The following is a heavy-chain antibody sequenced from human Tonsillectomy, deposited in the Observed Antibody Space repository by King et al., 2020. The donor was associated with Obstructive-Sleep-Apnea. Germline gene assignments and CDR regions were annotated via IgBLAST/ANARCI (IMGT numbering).Heavy chain of an antibody. J-gene: IGHJ4*02. CDR1: GFTFSSYA. Sequence: VQLVESGGGLVQPGGSLRLSCAASGFTFSSYAMTWVRPAPGKGLEWVSTISGGGGRTHYADSVKGRFTISRDNSKNTLYLQMNSLRAEDTAVYYCAYGDEGYCSGGGCYGVYFDYWGEGTLVTVSS. D-gene: IGHD2-15*01. CDR3: AYGDEGYCSGGGCYGVYFDY. V-gene: IGHV3-23*04. CDR2: ISGGGGRT.